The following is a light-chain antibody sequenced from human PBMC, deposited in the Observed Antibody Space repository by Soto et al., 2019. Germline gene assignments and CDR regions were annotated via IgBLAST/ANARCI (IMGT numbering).Light chain of an antibody. CDR2: AAS. CDR3: LQDSSWPLS. V-gene: IGKV1-6*01. CDR1: QEIRNE. J-gene: IGKJ4*01. Sequence: AVQMTQSPSSLSASVGDRVTITCRASQEIRNELGWYKQKPGKAPELLIYAASSLQSGVPSRFSGSGFGTDFTLTISSLQREDSATYYCLQDSSWPLSFGGGTKVEIK.